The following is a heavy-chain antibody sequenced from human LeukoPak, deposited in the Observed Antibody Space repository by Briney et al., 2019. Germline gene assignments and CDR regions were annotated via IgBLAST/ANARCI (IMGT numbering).Heavy chain of an antibody. D-gene: IGHD3-9*01. CDR3: TRTINSWFDP. Sequence: VASVKVSCKASGYTFTSYGISWVRQAPGQGLEWMGWISAYNGNTNYAQKLQGRVTMTTDTSTSTAYMELSSLRSEDTAIYYCTRTINSWFDPWGQGTPVSVSS. CDR1: GYTFTSYG. CDR2: ISAYNGNT. J-gene: IGHJ5*02. V-gene: IGHV1-18*01.